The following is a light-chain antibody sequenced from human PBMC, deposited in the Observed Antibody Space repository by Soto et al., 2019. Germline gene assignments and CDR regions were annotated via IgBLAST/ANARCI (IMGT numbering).Light chain of an antibody. CDR3: SSYAGTSIPYVV. J-gene: IGLJ2*01. Sequence: QSALTQPASVSGSPGQSITISCTGTSSDVGAYKYVSWHQQHADKAPKLLIYDVSSRSSGISDRFSGSKSGNTASLTIIGLQAEDEGDYYCSSYAGTSIPYVVFGGVTKLTV. V-gene: IGLV2-14*03. CDR2: DVS. CDR1: SSDVGAYKY.